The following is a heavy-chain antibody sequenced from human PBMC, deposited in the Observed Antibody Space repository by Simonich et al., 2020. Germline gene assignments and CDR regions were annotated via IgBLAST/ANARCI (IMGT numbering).Heavy chain of an antibody. V-gene: IGHV4-39*01. J-gene: IGHJ3*02. CDR2: IYYRGST. CDR3: ARHAGFAFDI. CDR1: GGSISSSSYY. Sequence: QLQLQESGPGLVKPSETLSLTCTVSGGSISSSSYYWGWIRQPPGKGLEWIGSIYYRGSTHYNPSLKSRVPISVDTSKTQFSRKLSSVTAADTAVYYCARHAGFAFDIWGQGTMVTVSS. D-gene: IGHD6-13*01.